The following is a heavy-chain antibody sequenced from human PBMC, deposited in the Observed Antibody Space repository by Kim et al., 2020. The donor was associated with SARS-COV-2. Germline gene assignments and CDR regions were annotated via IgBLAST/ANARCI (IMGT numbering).Heavy chain of an antibody. V-gene: IGHV3-48*04. CDR1: GFTFSSYS. D-gene: IGHD3-9*01. J-gene: IGHJ4*02. Sequence: GGSLRLSCAASGFTFSSYSMNWVRQAPGKGLEWVSYISSSSSTIYYADSVKGRFTISRDNAKNSLYLQMNSLRAEDTAVYYCARDPGLRYFDQPDYWGQGTLVTVSS. CDR3: ARDPGLRYFDQPDY. CDR2: ISSSSSTI.